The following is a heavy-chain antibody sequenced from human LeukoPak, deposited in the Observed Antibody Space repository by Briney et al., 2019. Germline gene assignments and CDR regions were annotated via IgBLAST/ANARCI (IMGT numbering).Heavy chain of an antibody. CDR3: ARASAGAMFYYGMDV. CDR2: IYNSGST. V-gene: IGHV4-59*11. CDR1: GGSTSRHY. Sequence: SETLSLTCTVSGGSTSRHYWSWIRQPPGKELEWIGCIYNSGSTRYNPSLTSRVTISEDTSKNQFSLRLNSVTAADTAVYFCARASAGAMFYYGMDVWGQGTTVTVSS. J-gene: IGHJ6*02. D-gene: IGHD3-10*01.